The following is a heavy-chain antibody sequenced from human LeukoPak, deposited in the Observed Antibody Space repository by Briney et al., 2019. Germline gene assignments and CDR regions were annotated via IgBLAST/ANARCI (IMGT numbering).Heavy chain of an antibody. V-gene: IGHV1-2*06. Sequence: ASVTVSCTASGYIFSSYGISWVRQAPGQGLEWMGRINPNSGDTNYAQKFQGRVTMTRDTSISTAYMELSRLRSDDTAVYYCARDYCSSTSCLFDYWGQGTLVTVSS. CDR2: INPNSGDT. J-gene: IGHJ4*02. CDR3: ARDYCSSTSCLFDY. D-gene: IGHD2-2*01. CDR1: GYIFSSYG.